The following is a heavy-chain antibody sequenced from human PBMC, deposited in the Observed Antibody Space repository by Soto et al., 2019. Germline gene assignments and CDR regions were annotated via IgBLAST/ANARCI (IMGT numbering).Heavy chain of an antibody. CDR3: ARDYYDSSGYYYEAADY. V-gene: IGHV3-21*01. Sequence: GGSLRLSCAASGFTFSSYSMNWVRQAPGKGLEWVSSISSSSSYIYYADSVKGRFTISRDNAKNSLYLQMNCLRAEDTAVYYCARDYYDSSGYYYEAADYWGQGTLVTVSS. D-gene: IGHD3-22*01. J-gene: IGHJ4*02. CDR1: GFTFSSYS. CDR2: ISSSSSYI.